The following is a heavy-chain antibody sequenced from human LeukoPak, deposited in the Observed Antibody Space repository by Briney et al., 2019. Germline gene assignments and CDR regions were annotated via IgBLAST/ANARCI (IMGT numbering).Heavy chain of an antibody. CDR1: GFTFSSYG. CDR3: AKGSITVPGTHEY. Sequence: GGSLRLSCAASGFTFSSYGMHWVRQAPGKGLEWVAVIWYDGSNKYYADSVKGRFTISRDNSKNTLYLQMNSLRAEDTAVYYCAKGSITVPGTHEYWGQGTLVTVSS. CDR2: IWYDGSNK. D-gene: IGHD6-19*01. V-gene: IGHV3-33*06. J-gene: IGHJ4*02.